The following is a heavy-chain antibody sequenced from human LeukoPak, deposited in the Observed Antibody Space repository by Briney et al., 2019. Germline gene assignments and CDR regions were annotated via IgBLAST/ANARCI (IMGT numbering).Heavy chain of an antibody. CDR1: GFTFDDYA. V-gene: IGHV3-9*01. CDR3: AKALPPYYYGSGSYDYYYGMDV. J-gene: IGHJ6*02. CDR2: ISWNSGSI. Sequence: GGSLRLSCAASGFTFDDYAMHWVRQAPGKGLEWVSGISWNSGSIGYADSVKGRFTISRDNAKNFLYLQMNSLRAEDTALYYCAKALPPYYYGSGSYDYYYGMDVWGQGTTVTVSS. D-gene: IGHD3-10*01.